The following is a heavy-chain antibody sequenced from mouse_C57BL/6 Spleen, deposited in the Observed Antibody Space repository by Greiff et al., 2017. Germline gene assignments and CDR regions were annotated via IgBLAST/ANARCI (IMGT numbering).Heavy chain of an antibody. V-gene: IGHV14-4*01. CDR2: IDPENGDT. CDR1: GFNIKDDY. Sequence: EVQLQQSGAELVRPGASVKLSCTASGFNIKDDYMHWVKQRPEQGLEWIGWIDPENGDTEYASKFQGKATITADTSSNTAYLQLSSLTSEDTAVYYCTIGRYYGSAWFAYWGQGTLVTVSA. D-gene: IGHD2-2*01. J-gene: IGHJ3*01. CDR3: TIGRYYGSAWFAY.